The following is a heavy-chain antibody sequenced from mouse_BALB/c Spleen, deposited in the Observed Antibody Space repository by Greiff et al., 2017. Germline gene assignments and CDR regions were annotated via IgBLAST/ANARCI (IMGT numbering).Heavy chain of an antibody. CDR2: ISSGGSYT. D-gene: IGHD1-1*01. CDR1: GFTFSSYG. Sequence: DVQLVESGGDLVKPGGSLKLSCAASGFTFSSYGMSWVRQTPDKRLEWVATISSGGSYTYYPHSVNGRFTISRDNAKNTLYMQMSSLKSVDTALYYCVKHGVTTVDGYYAIDYWGQGTSGTVSS. V-gene: IGHV5-6*01. CDR3: VKHGVTTVDGYYAIDY. J-gene: IGHJ4*01.